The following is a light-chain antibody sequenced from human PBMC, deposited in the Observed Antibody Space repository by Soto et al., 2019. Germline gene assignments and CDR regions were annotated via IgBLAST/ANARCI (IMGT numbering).Light chain of an antibody. J-gene: IGKJ5*01. CDR2: GVS. CDR3: QQYNDWPIT. CDR1: QSVGSN. Sequence: ENVLTQSPSTRSLSPGERATLSCRASQSVGSNFAWYQHKPGQAPRLLIYGVSTRATGIPARFSGSASGTDFLLTISRLQSEDFAVYSCQQYNDWPITFGQGARLANK. V-gene: IGKV3-15*01.